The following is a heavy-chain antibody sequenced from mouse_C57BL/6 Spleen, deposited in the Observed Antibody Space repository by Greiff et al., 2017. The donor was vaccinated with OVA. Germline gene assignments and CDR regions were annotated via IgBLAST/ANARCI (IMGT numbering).Heavy chain of an antibody. CDR3: ARYGDYGSSSFAY. CDR1: GYTFTSYW. V-gene: IGHV1-50*01. CDR2: IDPSDSYT. Sequence: QVQLQQPGAELVKPGASVKLSCKASGYTFTSYWMQWVKQRPGQGLEWIGEIDPSDSYTNYNQKFKGKATLTVDTSSSTAYMQLSSLTSEDSAVYYWARYGDYGSSSFAYWGQGTLVTVSA. D-gene: IGHD1-1*01. J-gene: IGHJ3*01.